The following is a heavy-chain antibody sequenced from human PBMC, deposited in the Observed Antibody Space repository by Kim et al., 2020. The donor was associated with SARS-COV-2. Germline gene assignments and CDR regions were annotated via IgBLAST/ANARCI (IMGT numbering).Heavy chain of an antibody. D-gene: IGHD3-10*01. J-gene: IGHJ4*02. V-gene: IGHV1-69*01. Sequence: NDATTFQGRVTITADESTSTAYMELSSLRSEDTAVYYCARSGSMVRGPVYWGQGTLVTVSS. CDR3: ARSGSMVRGPVY.